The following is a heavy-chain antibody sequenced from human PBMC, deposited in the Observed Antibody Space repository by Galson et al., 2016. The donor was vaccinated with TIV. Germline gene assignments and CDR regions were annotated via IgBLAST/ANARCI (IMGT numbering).Heavy chain of an antibody. CDR2: TYYRSTWYN. Sequence: CAISGDSVSSTNAAWNWIRQSPSRGLEWLGRTYYRSTWYNDYAASLKRRITINPDTSKNQFSLQLTSVTPEDAAVYYCARGAPSVFGVIMTLDYWGQGTLVTVSS. CDR1: GDSVSSTNAA. J-gene: IGHJ4*02. D-gene: IGHD3-3*01. V-gene: IGHV6-1*01. CDR3: ARGAPSVFGVIMTLDY.